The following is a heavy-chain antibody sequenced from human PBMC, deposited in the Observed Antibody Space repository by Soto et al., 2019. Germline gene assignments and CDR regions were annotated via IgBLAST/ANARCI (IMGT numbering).Heavy chain of an antibody. Sequence: QLHLEESGPGLVKPSETLSLTCTVSGGSISSGSYYWGWIRQPPGKGPEWIGSLYYNGSTYYNPSLKSRLTISVDTSKNQFSLKLTSLTAADTAVYYCARQDDFWSGDSWFDPWGQGTLVTVSS. D-gene: IGHD3-3*01. CDR1: GGSISSGSYY. CDR3: ARQDDFWSGDSWFDP. CDR2: LYYNGST. J-gene: IGHJ5*02. V-gene: IGHV4-39*01.